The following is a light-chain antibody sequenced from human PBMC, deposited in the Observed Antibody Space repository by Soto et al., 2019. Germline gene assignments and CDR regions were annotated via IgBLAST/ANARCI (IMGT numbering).Light chain of an antibody. CDR1: QSISSW. V-gene: IGKV1-5*01. CDR2: DAS. CDR3: QQYNSYSPRYT. Sequence: DIQMTQSPSTLSASVGDRVTITCRASQSISSWLAWYQQKPGKAPKLLIYDASSLESGVRSRFSGCGSGTELTLTISSLQPDDFATYYCQQYNSYSPRYTFGQGTKLEIK. J-gene: IGKJ2*01.